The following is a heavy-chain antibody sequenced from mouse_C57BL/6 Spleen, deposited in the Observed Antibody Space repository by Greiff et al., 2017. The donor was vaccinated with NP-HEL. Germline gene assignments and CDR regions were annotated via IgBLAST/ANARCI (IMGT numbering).Heavy chain of an antibody. CDR1: GYTFTSYW. Sequence: VQLQQPGAELVKPGASVKMSCKASGYTFTSYWITWVKQRPGQGLEWIGDIYPGSGSTNYNEKFKSKATLTVDTSSSTAYMQLSSLTSEDSAVYYCARRRDGYDWFAYWGQGTLVTVSA. CDR2: IYPGSGST. J-gene: IGHJ3*01. V-gene: IGHV1-55*01. D-gene: IGHD2-2*01. CDR3: ARRRDGYDWFAY.